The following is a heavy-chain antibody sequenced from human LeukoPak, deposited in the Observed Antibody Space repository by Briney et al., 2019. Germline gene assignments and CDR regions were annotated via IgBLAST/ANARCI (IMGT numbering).Heavy chain of an antibody. Sequence: ASVKVFCKASGYTFTSYALHWVRQAPGQRLEWMGWINAYNGKTKYSQKFQDRLTITRDTSASTAYLELSSLTSEDTAVYYCARGPRAAADDYWGQGSLVTVSS. CDR1: GYTFTSYA. J-gene: IGHJ4*02. V-gene: IGHV1-3*01. D-gene: IGHD6-13*01. CDR3: ARGPRAAADDY. CDR2: INAYNGKT.